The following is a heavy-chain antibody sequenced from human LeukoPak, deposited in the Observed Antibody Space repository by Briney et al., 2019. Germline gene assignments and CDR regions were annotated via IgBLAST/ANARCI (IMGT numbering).Heavy chain of an antibody. J-gene: IGHJ6*03. CDR2: IYSGGST. Sequence: PGGSLRLSCAASGFTVSSNYMSWVRQAPGKGLEWVSVIYSGGSTYYADSVKGRFTISRDNAKNSLYLQMNSLRAEDTAVYYCARDRYYYMDVWGKGTTVTVSS. CDR1: GFTVSSNY. V-gene: IGHV3-66*01. CDR3: ARDRYYYMDV.